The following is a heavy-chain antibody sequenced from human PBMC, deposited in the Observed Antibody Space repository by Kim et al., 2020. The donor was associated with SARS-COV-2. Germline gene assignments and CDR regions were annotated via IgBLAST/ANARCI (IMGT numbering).Heavy chain of an antibody. D-gene: IGHD2-21*02. CDR2: INHSGST. CDR3: ARGHNFGSDPRGNWFDP. CDR1: GGSFSGYY. J-gene: IGHJ5*02. V-gene: IGHV4-34*01. Sequence: SETLSLTCAVYGGSFSGYYWSWIRQPPGKGLEWIGEINHSGSTNYNPSLKSRVTISVDTSKNQFSLKLSSVTAADTAVYYCARGHNFGSDPRGNWFDPWGEGTLVTVSS.